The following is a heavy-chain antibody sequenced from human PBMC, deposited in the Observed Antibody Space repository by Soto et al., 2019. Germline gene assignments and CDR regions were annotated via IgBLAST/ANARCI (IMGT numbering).Heavy chain of an antibody. CDR3: AKLRGADNGGIFDP. D-gene: IGHD6-13*01. Sequence: PSETLSLTCTVSGGSISNYYWTWIRQPPGKGLEWIGYIYYSGSTNYNPSLKSRVTISVDTSKNQFSLKLSSVTAADTAVFFWAKLRGADNGGIFDPGGQETLVPVSS. CDR2: IYYSGST. CDR1: GGSISNYY. J-gene: IGHJ5*02. V-gene: IGHV4-59*01.